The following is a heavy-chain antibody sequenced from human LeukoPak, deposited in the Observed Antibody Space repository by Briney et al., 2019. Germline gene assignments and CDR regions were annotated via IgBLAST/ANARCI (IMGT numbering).Heavy chain of an antibody. J-gene: IGHJ5*02. D-gene: IGHD5-18*01. V-gene: IGHV1-69*04. CDR1: GRTFSTYA. CDR2: IIPILGIA. Sequence: SVKVSYKPVGRTFSTYAISWLGQAPGQGLEWMGRIIPILGIANYAQKFQGRVTITADKSTSTAYMELSSLRSEDTAVYYCACSRTAAMGVENWLHPWGQGTLVTVSS. CDR3: ACSRTAAMGVENWLHP.